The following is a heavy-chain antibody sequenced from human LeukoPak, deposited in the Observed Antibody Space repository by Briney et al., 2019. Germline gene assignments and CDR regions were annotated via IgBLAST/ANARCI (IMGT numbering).Heavy chain of an antibody. CDR2: ISSSSSYI. D-gene: IGHD5-12*01. CDR1: GFTVSSNY. J-gene: IGHJ4*02. V-gene: IGHV3-21*01. Sequence: GGSLRLSCAASGFTVSSNYMSWVRQAPEKGLEWVSSISSSSSYIYYADSVKGRFTISRDNAKNSLYLQMNSLRAEDTAVYYCTRDSKLRPDSGSDLADYWGQGTLVTVSS. CDR3: TRDSKLRPDSGSDLADY.